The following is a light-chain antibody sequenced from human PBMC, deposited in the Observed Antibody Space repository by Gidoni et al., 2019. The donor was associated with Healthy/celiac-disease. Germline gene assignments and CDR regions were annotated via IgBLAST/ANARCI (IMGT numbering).Light chain of an antibody. CDR1: QIVCHSY. CDR3: QQYGSSPRT. V-gene: IGKV3-20*01. J-gene: IGKJ1*01. Sequence: IVLTQSPGHLYLSPGERANLYCRASQIVCHSYLARYPQKPGQAPMLLSYGASSRATVSPDRFSGSGSRTDVTLTISRLEPEDFAVYYCQQYGSSPRTFGQGTKVEIK. CDR2: GAS.